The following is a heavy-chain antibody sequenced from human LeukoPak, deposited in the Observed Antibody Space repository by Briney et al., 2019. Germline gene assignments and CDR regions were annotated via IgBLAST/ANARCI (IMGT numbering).Heavy chain of an antibody. CDR3: AELGITMIGGV. CDR1: GFTFDDYG. V-gene: IGHV3-20*04. CDR2: INWNGGST. D-gene: IGHD3-10*02. J-gene: IGHJ6*04. Sequence: PGGSLRLSCAASGFTFDDYGMSWVRQAPGKGLEWVSGINWNGGSTGYADSVKGRFTNSRDNAKNSLYLQMNSLRAEDTALYYCAELGITMIGGVWGKGTTVTISS.